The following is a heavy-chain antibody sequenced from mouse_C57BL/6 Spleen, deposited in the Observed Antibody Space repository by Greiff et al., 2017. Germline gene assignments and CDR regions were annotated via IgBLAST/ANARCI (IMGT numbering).Heavy chain of an antibody. CDR1: GYTFTDYY. CDR3: ARMGTYWIFDY. Sequence: EVQLQQSGPELVKPGASVKISCKASGYTFTDYYMNWVKQSHGKSLEWIGDINPNNGGTSYNQKFKGKATLTVDKSSSTAYMELRSLTSEDSAVYYCARMGTYWIFDYWGQGTTLTVSS. D-gene: IGHD1-1*01. J-gene: IGHJ2*01. V-gene: IGHV1-26*01. CDR2: INPNNGGT.